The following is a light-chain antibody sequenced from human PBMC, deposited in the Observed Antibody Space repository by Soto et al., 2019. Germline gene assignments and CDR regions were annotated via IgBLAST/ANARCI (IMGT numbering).Light chain of an antibody. CDR2: YDF. CDR1: NIGDKA. J-gene: IGLJ2*01. V-gene: IGLV3-21*04. CDR3: QVWDTTLAQPI. Sequence: SYVLTQRPSVSVAPEKTARITCGGDNIGDKAAHWFQQRPGQAPLLVIYYDFERPSGIPDRFSGSNSGNTATLTISRVEAGDEADYFCQVWDTTLAQPIFGGGTKLTVL.